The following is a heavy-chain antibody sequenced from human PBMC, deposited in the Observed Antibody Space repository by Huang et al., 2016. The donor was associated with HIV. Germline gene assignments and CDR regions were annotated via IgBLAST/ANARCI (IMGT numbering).Heavy chain of an antibody. Sequence: VQLEQSGGALVQPGESLRISCLGSGYTFASQGMIWFRQAPGKAPECHSYISENGRTKHYADSVKGRFTISRDNGKNFLYLQMNSLKIDDTATYFCARDGGYNFWTGYPTYSFDSWGQGVQVTVSS. D-gene: IGHD3-3*01. CDR2: ISENGRTK. J-gene: IGHJ4*02. CDR1: GYTFASQG. V-gene: IGHV3-48*01. CDR3: ARDGGYNFWTGYPTYSFDS.